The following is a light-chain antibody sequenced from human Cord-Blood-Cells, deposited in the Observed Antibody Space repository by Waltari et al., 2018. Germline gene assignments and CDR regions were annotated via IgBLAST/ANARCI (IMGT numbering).Light chain of an antibody. J-gene: IGKJ1*01. CDR3: QQYGSSPPT. Sequence: EIVLTQSPGTLSLPPGERATLSCRASQSVSSSYLAWYQQKPGQAPRLLIYGASSRATGIPDRFSGSGSGTDFTLTISRLEPEDFAVYYCQQYGSSPPTFGQGTKVEIK. CDR1: QSVSSSY. V-gene: IGKV3-20*01. CDR2: GAS.